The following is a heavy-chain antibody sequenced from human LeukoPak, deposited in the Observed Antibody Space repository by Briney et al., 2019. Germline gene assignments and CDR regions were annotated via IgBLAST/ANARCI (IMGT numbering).Heavy chain of an antibody. D-gene: IGHD2-2*01. V-gene: IGHV5-51*01. J-gene: IGHJ4*02. CDR3: ARRQGCSNTACPPDY. CDR1: GYSSTTYW. CDR2: IYPGESDT. Sequence: GGSLKISCKGSGYSSTTYWIGWVGQMPGKGLEWMGIIYPGESDTRYSPSFQGQVTLSVDKSISTAYLQWSSLRASDTAMYFCARRQGCSNTACPPDYWGQGTMVTVSS.